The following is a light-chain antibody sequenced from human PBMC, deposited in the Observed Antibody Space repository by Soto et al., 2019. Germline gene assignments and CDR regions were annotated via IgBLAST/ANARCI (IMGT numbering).Light chain of an antibody. Sequence: QSVLTQPPSASGTPGQIVAISCSGSSSNIGSNTVTWYQQLPGTAPKLLIYSTSQRSSGVPGRFSGSKSGASASLSISGLQSEDEADYYCAAWDDRLDVYVFGTGTKVTAL. CDR3: AAWDDRLDVYV. J-gene: IGLJ1*01. CDR1: SSNIGSNT. CDR2: STS. V-gene: IGLV1-44*01.